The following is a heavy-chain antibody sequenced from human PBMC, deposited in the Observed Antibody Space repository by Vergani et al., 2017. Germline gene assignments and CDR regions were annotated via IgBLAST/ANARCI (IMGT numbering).Heavy chain of an antibody. V-gene: IGHV1-18*01. CDR1: GYTFTSYG. CDR2: INAGNGNT. J-gene: IGHJ6*02. Sequence: QVQLVQSGAEVKKPGASVKVSCKASGYTFTSYGISWVRQAPGQGLEWMGWINAGNGNTKYSQQFHGRVTITRDTSASTAYMELSSLRSEDTAVYYCGRVAAAAGILLDYYGMDVWGQGTTVTVSS. CDR3: GRVAAAAGILLDYYGMDV. D-gene: IGHD6-13*01.